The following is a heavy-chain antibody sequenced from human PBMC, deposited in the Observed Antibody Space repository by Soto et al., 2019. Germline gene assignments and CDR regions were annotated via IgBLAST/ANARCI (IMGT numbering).Heavy chain of an antibody. J-gene: IGHJ4*02. Sequence: QITLKESGPTLVKPTQTLTLTCTFSGFSLSTSGVGVGWIRQPPGKALEWLALIYWDDDKGYSPSLKSRLTITKNTSKNQVVLTMTNMDPVDTATYYCAHISGYRRQFDYWGQGTLVTVSS. V-gene: IGHV2-5*02. CDR3: AHISGYRRQFDY. CDR1: GFSLSTSGVG. D-gene: IGHD5-12*01. CDR2: IYWDDDK.